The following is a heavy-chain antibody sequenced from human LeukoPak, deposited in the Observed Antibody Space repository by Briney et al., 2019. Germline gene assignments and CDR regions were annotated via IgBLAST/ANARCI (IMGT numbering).Heavy chain of an antibody. V-gene: IGHV4-39*01. D-gene: IGHD1-14*01. CDR2: IYYSGST. Sequence: SETLSLTCTVSGASISSSTDYWGWIRQPPGKGLEWIANIYYSGSTYYNPSLKSRVTISVDTSKNQFSLKLSSVTAADTAVYYCPGLIRPGWFDPWGQGTLVTVSS. CDR3: PGLIRPGWFDP. J-gene: IGHJ5*02. CDR1: GASISSSTDY.